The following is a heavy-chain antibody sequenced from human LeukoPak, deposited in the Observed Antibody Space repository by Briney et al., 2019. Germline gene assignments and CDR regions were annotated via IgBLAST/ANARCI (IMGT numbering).Heavy chain of an antibody. V-gene: IGHV3-30*18. CDR3: AKEDGSGSSVFLDAFDI. CDR2: ISYDGSNK. CDR1: GFTFSNYG. D-gene: IGHD3-10*01. J-gene: IGHJ3*02. Sequence: GGSLRLSCAASGFTFSNYGMHWVRQAPGKGLEGVAVISYDGSNKYYADSVKGRFTISRDNSKHTVYLQMNSLRAEDTAVYYCAKEDGSGSSVFLDAFDIWGQGTMVTVSS.